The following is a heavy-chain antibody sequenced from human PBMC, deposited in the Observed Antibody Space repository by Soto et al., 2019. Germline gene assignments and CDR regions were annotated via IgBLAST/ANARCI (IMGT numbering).Heavy chain of an antibody. CDR1: EFTFSPYP. Sequence: QEQLVESGGGVVQPGRPLRLSCAASEFTFSPYPMQWVRQAPGKGLEWVAVISFDGATKYYADSVKGRFAISRDNSMNTLYLQMNSLRTEDTAVYYCAKDQSASSNSYHAMDVWGPGTTVTVSS. D-gene: IGHD6-6*01. CDR3: AKDQSASSNSYHAMDV. J-gene: IGHJ6*02. CDR2: ISFDGATK. V-gene: IGHV3-30*09.